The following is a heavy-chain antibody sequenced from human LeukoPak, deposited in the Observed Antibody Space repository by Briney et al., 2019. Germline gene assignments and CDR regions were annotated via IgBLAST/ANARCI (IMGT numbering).Heavy chain of an antibody. CDR3: ARVRRTYSSGWYGEFDY. V-gene: IGHV4-59*11. CDR1: GGSISYHY. Sequence: SETLSLTCTVSGGSISYHYCIWMRQPPGKGLEWIGYIYYSGSTNYNPSLKRRVNISVDTSKNQFSMKLSSVTAADTAVYYCARVRRTYSSGWYGEFDYWGQGTLVTVSS. D-gene: IGHD6-19*01. CDR2: IYYSGST. J-gene: IGHJ4*02.